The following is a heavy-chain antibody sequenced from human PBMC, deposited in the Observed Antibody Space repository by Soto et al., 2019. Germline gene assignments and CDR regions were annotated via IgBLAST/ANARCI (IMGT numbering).Heavy chain of an antibody. CDR2: IYYSGST. J-gene: IGHJ6*02. CDR3: ASIGYYDFWSGSPVGYYYYRMDV. Sequence: SETLSLTCTVSGGSISSSSYYWGWIRQPPGKGLEWIGSIYYSGSTYYNPSLKSRVTISVDTSKNQFSLKLSSVTAADTAVYYCASIGYYDFWSGSPVGYYYYRMDVWGQGTTVTVSS. V-gene: IGHV4-39*01. CDR1: GGSISSSSYY. D-gene: IGHD3-3*01.